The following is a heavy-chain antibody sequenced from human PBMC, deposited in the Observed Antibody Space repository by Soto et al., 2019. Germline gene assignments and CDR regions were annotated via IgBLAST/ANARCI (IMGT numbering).Heavy chain of an antibody. CDR1: GYTFTSYG. Sequence: ASVKVSCKASGYTFTSYGISWVRQAPGQGREWMGWISAYNGNTNYAQKLQGRVTMTTDTSTSTAYMELRSLRSDDTAVYYCARVGGYYGDYGFDYWGQGTLVTVSS. J-gene: IGHJ4*02. V-gene: IGHV1-18*01. CDR3: ARVGGYYGDYGFDY. D-gene: IGHD4-17*01. CDR2: ISAYNGNT.